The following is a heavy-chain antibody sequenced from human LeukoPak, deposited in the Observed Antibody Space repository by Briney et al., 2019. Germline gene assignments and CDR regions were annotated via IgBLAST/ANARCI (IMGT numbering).Heavy chain of an antibody. Sequence: SETLSLTCTVSGGSISSYYWSWIRQPPGKGLEWIGYIYYSGSTNYNPSLKSRVTISVYTSKNRFSLKLSSVTAADTAVYYCARSPTNDFWSGYYAYNWFDPWGQGTLVTVSS. CDR2: IYYSGST. CDR3: ARSPTNDFWSGYYAYNWFDP. J-gene: IGHJ5*02. CDR1: GGSISSYY. V-gene: IGHV4-59*01. D-gene: IGHD3-3*01.